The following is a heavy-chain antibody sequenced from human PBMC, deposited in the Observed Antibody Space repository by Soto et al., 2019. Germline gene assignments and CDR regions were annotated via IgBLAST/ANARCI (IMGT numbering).Heavy chain of an antibody. D-gene: IGHD3-22*01. CDR2: IYYSGRT. Sequence: QVQLQESGPGLVKSSETLSLTCTVSGGSISSSSFFWGWIRQPPGGGLEWIGSIYYSGRTYYNPSLKSRVTISADTSKNKFSLQLRSVTAADTAMYYCARLYGSDYYSPDRWGQGNLVTVSS. CDR1: GGSISSSSFF. V-gene: IGHV4-39*01. CDR3: ARLYGSDYYSPDR. J-gene: IGHJ4*02.